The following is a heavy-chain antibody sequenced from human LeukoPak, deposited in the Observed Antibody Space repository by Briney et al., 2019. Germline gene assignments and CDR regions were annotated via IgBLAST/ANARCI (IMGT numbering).Heavy chain of an antibody. CDR2: IYYSGST. Sequence: PSETLSLTCTVSGGSISSSSYYWGWIRQPPGKGLEWIGSIYYSGSTYYNPSLKSRVTISVDTSKNQFSLKLSSVTAADTAVYYCASVISGYGSGRIYYYYYMDVWGKGTTVTISS. CDR3: ASVISGYGSGRIYYYYYMDV. D-gene: IGHD3-10*01. V-gene: IGHV4-39*01. J-gene: IGHJ6*03. CDR1: GGSISSSSYY.